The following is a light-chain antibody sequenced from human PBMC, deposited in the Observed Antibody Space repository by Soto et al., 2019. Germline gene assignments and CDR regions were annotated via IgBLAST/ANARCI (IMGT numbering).Light chain of an antibody. CDR2: EVS. CDR3: SSYVGTNSYV. J-gene: IGLJ1*01. CDR1: SRDVGGYNY. Sequence: QSALTQPPSASGSPGQSVTISCTGTSRDVGGYNYASWYQQHPGKAPKLMIYEVSQRPSGVPDRFSGSKSGNTASLTVSGLQAEDEADYYCSSYVGTNSYVFGTGTKVTVL. V-gene: IGLV2-8*01.